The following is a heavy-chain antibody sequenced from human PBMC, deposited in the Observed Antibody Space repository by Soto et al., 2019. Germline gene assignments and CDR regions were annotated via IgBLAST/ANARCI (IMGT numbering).Heavy chain of an antibody. CDR1: GFTFSSYS. CDR2: ISSSSSTI. Sequence: EVQLVESGGGLVQPGGSLRLSCAASGFTFSSYSMNWVRQAPGKGLEWVSYISSSSSTIYYADSVKGRFTISRDNAKNSLSRQMNSLRAEDTAVYYCARDYVGAYCSSTSCYSDYYYGMDVWGQGTTVTVSS. J-gene: IGHJ6*02. V-gene: IGHV3-48*01. CDR3: ARDYVGAYCSSTSCYSDYYYGMDV. D-gene: IGHD2-2*01.